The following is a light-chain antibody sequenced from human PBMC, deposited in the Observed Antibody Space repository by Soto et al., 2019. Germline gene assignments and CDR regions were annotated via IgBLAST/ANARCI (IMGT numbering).Light chain of an antibody. CDR3: QQYAGPPTT. CDR2: GAS. V-gene: IGKV3-20*01. Sequence: EIVLTQSPGTLSLSPGDRATLSCISSQTVSNNYLAWCQQKPGQAPRVIMYGASRRATGIPDRFSGGGSGTDFTLTISRLEPEDFAVYFCQQYAGPPTTFGQGTRLEIK. J-gene: IGKJ5*01. CDR1: QTVSNNY.